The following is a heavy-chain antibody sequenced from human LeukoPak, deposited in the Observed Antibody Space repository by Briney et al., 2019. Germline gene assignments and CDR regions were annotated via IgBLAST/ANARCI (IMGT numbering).Heavy chain of an antibody. Sequence: GGSLRLSCAASGFTFSNAWMNWVRQAPGKGLEWVARVKSKAVGEATSYAAPVKGRFSISRDDSRDMVYLQMNSLETEDTAVYYCATCNGDCYFNFWGQGTLVTVSS. D-gene: IGHD2-21*02. CDR3: ATCNGDCYFNF. CDR2: VKSKAVGEAT. CDR1: GFTFSNAW. J-gene: IGHJ4*02. V-gene: IGHV3-15*01.